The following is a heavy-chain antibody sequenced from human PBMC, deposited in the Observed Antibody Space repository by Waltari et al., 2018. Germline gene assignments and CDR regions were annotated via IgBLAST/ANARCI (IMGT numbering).Heavy chain of an antibody. V-gene: IGHV3-74*01. CDR1: GFIFSTYW. CDR3: IRENIAAAGLES. Sequence: EVQLVESGGGLVQPGGSLSLSCVASGFIFSTYWMDWVRQAPGKGLVWVSRIINEGSSTTYADAWKGRFTISRDNAKNTLYLHMSSLRAEDTAVYYCIRENIAAAGLESWGQGTLVTVSS. CDR2: IINEGSST. J-gene: IGHJ4*02. D-gene: IGHD6-13*01.